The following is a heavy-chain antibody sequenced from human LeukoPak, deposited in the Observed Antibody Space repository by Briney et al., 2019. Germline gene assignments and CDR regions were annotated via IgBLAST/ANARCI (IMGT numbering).Heavy chain of an antibody. J-gene: IGHJ3*02. CDR2: IRYDGSDK. Sequence: GGSLRLSCAASGFTFSSYSMNWVRQTPGKGLEWVAFIRYDGSDKSYADSVKGRFTISRDNSKNTVNLQINSLRAEDTAVYYCAKTRNGAYDIWGQGTMVTVSS. CDR3: AKTRNGAYDI. CDR1: GFTFSSYS. V-gene: IGHV3-30*02. D-gene: IGHD1-1*01.